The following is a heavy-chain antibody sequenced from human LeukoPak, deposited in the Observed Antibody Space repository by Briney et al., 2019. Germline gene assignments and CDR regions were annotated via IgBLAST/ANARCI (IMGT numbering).Heavy chain of an antibody. D-gene: IGHD2-21*02. V-gene: IGHV4-31*03. CDR3: ARDSPVTGFDP. CDR1: GASISSGGYY. Sequence: PSQTLSLTCTVSGASISSGGYYWSWIRQHPGKGLEWIGHIYYSGSTYYNPSLKSRVTISVDTSKNQFSLKLSSVTAADTAVYYCARDSPVTGFDPWGQGTLVTVSS. CDR2: IYYSGST. J-gene: IGHJ5*02.